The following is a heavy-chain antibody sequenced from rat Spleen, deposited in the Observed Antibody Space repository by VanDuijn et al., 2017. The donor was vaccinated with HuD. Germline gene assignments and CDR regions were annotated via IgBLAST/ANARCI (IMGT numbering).Heavy chain of an antibody. CDR2: ILYDDNNI. CDR3: ARHAYYDGYYHWYFDF. CDR1: GFTFSHYA. Sequence: EVQLVESGGGLVQPGRSLKLSCTASGFTFSHYAMAWVRQAPKKGLEWVATILYDDNNIYYRDSVKGRFTISRDNAKSTLYLQMDSLRSEDTATYYCARHAYYDGYYHWYFDFWGPGTMVTVSS. J-gene: IGHJ1*01. D-gene: IGHD1-12*03. V-gene: IGHV5-17*01.